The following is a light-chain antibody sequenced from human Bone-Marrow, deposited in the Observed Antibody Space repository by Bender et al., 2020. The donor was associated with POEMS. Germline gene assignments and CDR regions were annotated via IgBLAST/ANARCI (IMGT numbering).Light chain of an antibody. CDR3: CSYAGGRPWV. J-gene: IGLJ3*02. CDR1: SSNTGSGYD. CDR2: GYN. Sequence: QSVLTQPPSVSGAPGQRVTISCTGSSSNTGSGYDINWYQHLPGTAPKLLIYGYNNRPSGVPDRFSGSKSGNTASLTISGLQAEDEADYYCCSYAGGRPWVFGGGTKLTVL. V-gene: IGLV1-40*01.